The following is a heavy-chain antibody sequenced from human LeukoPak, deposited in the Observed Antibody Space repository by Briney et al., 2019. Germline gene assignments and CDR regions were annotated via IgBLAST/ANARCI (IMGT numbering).Heavy chain of an antibody. CDR3: ARGSWDDYGSGGNWFDP. Sequence: GGSLRLSCAASGFTFTTYNMNWVRQAPGKAMEWVSSITSSGTYIFYADSVRGRFTISRDNAKNSLYLQMDSLGPEDTAVYYCARGSWDDYGSGGNWFDPWGQGTLVTVSS. CDR1: GFTFTTYN. D-gene: IGHD3-10*01. V-gene: IGHV3-21*04. CDR2: ITSSGTYI. J-gene: IGHJ5*02.